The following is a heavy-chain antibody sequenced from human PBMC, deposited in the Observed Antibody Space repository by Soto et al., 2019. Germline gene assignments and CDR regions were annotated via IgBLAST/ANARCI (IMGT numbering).Heavy chain of an antibody. V-gene: IGHV4-31*03. J-gene: IGHJ4*02. CDR3: ASQATGWYPDY. CDR2: IYDGGST. CDR1: GGSISSGGYY. D-gene: IGHD6-19*01. Sequence: QVELQESGPGLVKPSQTLSLTCTVSGGSISSGGYYWSWIRQHPGKGLEWIGYIYDGGSTYYNPSRTSRVTISVDTSKNQFSLKLSSVTAADTAVYYCASQATGWYPDYWGQGTLVTVSS.